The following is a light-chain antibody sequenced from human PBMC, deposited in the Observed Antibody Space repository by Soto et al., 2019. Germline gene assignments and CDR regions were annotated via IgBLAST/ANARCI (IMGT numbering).Light chain of an antibody. CDR1: RDINVCSYN. CDR2: YYSDSDK. Sequence: VLTQPPSSSAYPGESARLPRPLPRDINVCSYNIYWYQQKPGSPPRYLLYYYSDSDKGQGSGVPSRFSGSKDASANTGILLISGLQPEDEADYYCMIWPSNAYVFGTGTKVTVL. J-gene: IGLJ1*01. V-gene: IGLV5-37*01. CDR3: MIWPSNAYV.